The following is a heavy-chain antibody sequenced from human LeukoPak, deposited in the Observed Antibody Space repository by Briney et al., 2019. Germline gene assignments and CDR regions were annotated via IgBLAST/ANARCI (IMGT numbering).Heavy chain of an antibody. CDR2: IYYSGST. D-gene: IGHD6-19*01. CDR3: AREGYSSGWKTVDY. CDR1: GGSISSGGYY. Sequence: PSETLSLTCTVSGGSISSGGYYWSWIRQHPGKGLEWIGYIYYSGSTYYNPSLKSRVTISVDTSKNQFSLKLSSVTAADTAVYYCAREGYSSGWKTVDYWGQGTLVTVSS. V-gene: IGHV4-31*03. J-gene: IGHJ4*02.